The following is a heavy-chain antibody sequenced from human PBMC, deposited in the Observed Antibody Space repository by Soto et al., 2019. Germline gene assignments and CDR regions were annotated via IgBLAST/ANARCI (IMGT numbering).Heavy chain of an antibody. J-gene: IGHJ6*02. CDR2: ISAYNGNT. Sequence: ASVKVSCKASGYTFTSYGISWVRQAPGQGLEWMGRISAYNGNTNYAQKLQGRVPMTTDTSTSTAYMQLRSLRSDDTAVYYCAREAAAGTIYYYHGMDVWGQGTTVTVSS. D-gene: IGHD6-13*01. V-gene: IGHV1-18*04. CDR3: AREAAAGTIYYYHGMDV. CDR1: GYTFTSYG.